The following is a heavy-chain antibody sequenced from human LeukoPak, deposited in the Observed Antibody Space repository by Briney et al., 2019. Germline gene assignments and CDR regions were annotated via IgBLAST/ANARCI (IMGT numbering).Heavy chain of an antibody. CDR3: ARDPTTVVTLPYYFDF. Sequence: SETLSLTCAVYGGPFTGYHWNWIRQSPQRGLEWIGEINHRGHPHSNPSLESRLTISVDTSKNQFSLTLRSVTAADTAVYYCARDPTTVVTLPYYFDFWGQGTPVTVSS. CDR1: GGPFTGYH. D-gene: IGHD4-23*01. V-gene: IGHV4-34*01. CDR2: INHRGHP. J-gene: IGHJ4*02.